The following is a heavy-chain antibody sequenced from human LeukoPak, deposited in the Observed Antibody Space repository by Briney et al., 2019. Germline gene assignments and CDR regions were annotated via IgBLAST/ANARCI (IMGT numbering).Heavy chain of an antibody. J-gene: IGHJ4*02. CDR3: ARDLTVAMAFRYYFDY. Sequence: ASVKVSCKASGGTFSSYAISWVRQAPGQGLEWMGGIIPILGIANYAQKFQGRVTITADKSTSTAYMELSSLRSEDTAVYYCARDLTVAMAFRYYFDYWGQGTLVTVSS. CDR1: GGTFSSYA. CDR2: IIPILGIA. D-gene: IGHD4-17*01. V-gene: IGHV1-69*04.